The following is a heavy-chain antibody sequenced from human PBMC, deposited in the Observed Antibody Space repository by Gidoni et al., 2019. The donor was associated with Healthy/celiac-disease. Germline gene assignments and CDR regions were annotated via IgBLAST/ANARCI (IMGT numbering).Heavy chain of an antibody. V-gene: IGHV4-31*03. CDR1: GGSISSGGYY. CDR2: IYYSGST. D-gene: IGHD2-2*01. Sequence: QVQLQESGPGLVKPSQTLSLTCTVSGGSISSGGYYWSWIRQHPGKGLEWIGYIYYSGSTYYNPSLKSRVTISVDTSKNQFSLKLRSVTAADTAVYYCARADCSSTSCHGGFFDDWGQGTLVTVSS. CDR3: ARADCSSTSCHGGFFDD. J-gene: IGHJ4*02.